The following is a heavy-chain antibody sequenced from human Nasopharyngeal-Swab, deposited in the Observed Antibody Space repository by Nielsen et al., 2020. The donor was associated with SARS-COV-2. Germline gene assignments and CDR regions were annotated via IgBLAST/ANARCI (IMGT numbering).Heavy chain of an antibody. Sequence: GESLKISCAASGFTFSSYWMHWVCQAPGKGLVWVSRINSDGSSTSYADSVKGRFTISRDNAKNTLYLQMNSLRAEDTAVYYCAKGTKGSGGNYWGQGTLVTVSS. CDR3: AKGTKGSGGNY. CDR1: GFTFSSYW. D-gene: IGHD6-25*01. V-gene: IGHV3-74*01. J-gene: IGHJ4*02. CDR2: INSDGSST.